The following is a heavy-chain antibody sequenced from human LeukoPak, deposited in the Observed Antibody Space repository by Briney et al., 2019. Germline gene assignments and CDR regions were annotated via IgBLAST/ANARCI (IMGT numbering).Heavy chain of an antibody. Sequence: GGSLRLSCAASGFTFSSYWMSWVRQAPGKGLEWVANIKQDGSEKYYVDSVKGRFTISRDNAKNSLYLRMNSLRAEDTAVYYCARETMHYEARIAVAIDYWGQGTLVTVSS. CDR3: ARETMHYEARIAVAIDY. CDR1: GFTFSSYW. D-gene: IGHD6-19*01. V-gene: IGHV3-7*01. J-gene: IGHJ4*02. CDR2: IKQDGSEK.